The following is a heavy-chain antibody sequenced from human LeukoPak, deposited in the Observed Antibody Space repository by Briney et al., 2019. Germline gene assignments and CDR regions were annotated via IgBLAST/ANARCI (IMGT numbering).Heavy chain of an antibody. CDR3: ITSSAYSTSWGAFDI. Sequence: ASVKVSCKASGYSVTGFYIHWVRQAPGQGLERMGWMNATSGGANYAQGFRGSLTMTRDTSITTAYMDLSSLTSDDTAMYYCITSSAYSTSWGAFDIWGQGTMVAVSS. V-gene: IGHV1-2*02. J-gene: IGHJ3*02. CDR2: MNATSGGA. D-gene: IGHD2-2*01. CDR1: GYSVTGFY.